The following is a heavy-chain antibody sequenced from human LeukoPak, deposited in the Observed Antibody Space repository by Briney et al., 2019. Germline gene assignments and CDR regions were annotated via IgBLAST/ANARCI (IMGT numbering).Heavy chain of an antibody. Sequence: GGSLRLSCAASGFTFSSYAMSWVRQAPGKGLEWVSAISAGDINTYYADSVKGRFTISRDNSKNTLYPQMDSLRAEDTAVYSCAKALLPVLSGVGSLDYWGQGTLVTVSS. D-gene: IGHD1-26*01. J-gene: IGHJ4*02. V-gene: IGHV3-23*01. CDR3: AKALLPVLSGVGSLDY. CDR1: GFTFSSYA. CDR2: ISAGDINT.